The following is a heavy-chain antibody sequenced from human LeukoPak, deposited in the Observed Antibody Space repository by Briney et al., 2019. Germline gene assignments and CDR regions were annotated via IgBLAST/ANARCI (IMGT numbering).Heavy chain of an antibody. J-gene: IGHJ4*02. CDR2: INDDETNT. V-gene: IGHV3-74*01. CDR1: GFTFSTYW. CDR3: AKVGPSGSYYSC. Sequence: PGGSLRLSCAASGFTFSTYWMHWVRQVPGKGLVWVPSINDDETNTNYADSVKGRFTISRDNAKNALYLQMNSLTVEDTAVYYCAKVGPSGSYYSCWGQGTLVTVSS. D-gene: IGHD1-26*01.